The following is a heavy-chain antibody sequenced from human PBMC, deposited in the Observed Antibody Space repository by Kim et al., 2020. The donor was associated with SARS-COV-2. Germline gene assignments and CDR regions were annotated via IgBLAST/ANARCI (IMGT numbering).Heavy chain of an antibody. CDR1: GSSISSGYY. J-gene: IGHJ6*02. Sequence: SETLSLTCTVSGSSISSGYYWGWIRQPPGKGLEWIGTIYHSGSTYYNPSLKSRVTISVDTSKNQFSLKLSSVTAADTAVYYCARGYGAAADQWVWGQGTTVTVSS. V-gene: IGHV4-38-2*02. CDR2: IYHSGST. CDR3: ARGYGAAADQWV. D-gene: IGHD6-13*01.